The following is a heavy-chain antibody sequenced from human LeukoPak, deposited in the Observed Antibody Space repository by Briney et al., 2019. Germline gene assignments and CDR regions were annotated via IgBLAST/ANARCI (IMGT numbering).Heavy chain of an antibody. Sequence: LGESLKISCKASGYIFTNHWIGWVRQMPGKGLEWMGVIYPGDSDTRYSPSFQGQVTISADKSISTAYLQWSSLNASDTAMYYCARLYIGSFDDWGQGTLVTVSS. J-gene: IGHJ4*02. CDR2: IYPGDSDT. CDR1: GYIFTNHW. D-gene: IGHD1-26*01. V-gene: IGHV5-51*01. CDR3: ARLYIGSFDD.